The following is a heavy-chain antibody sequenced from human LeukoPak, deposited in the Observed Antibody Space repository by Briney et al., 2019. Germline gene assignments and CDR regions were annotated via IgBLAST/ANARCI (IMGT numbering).Heavy chain of an antibody. CDR2: ISYDGSNK. J-gene: IGHJ4*02. V-gene: IGHV3-30*18. D-gene: IGHD6-13*01. CDR1: GFTFSSYG. CDR3: AKDHSTGYSSSWYYFDY. Sequence: GRSLRLSCAASGFTFSSYGMHWVRQAPGKGLEWVAVISYDGSNKYYADSVKGRFTISRDNSKNTLYLQMNSLRAEDTAVYYCAKDHSTGYSSSWYYFDYWAQGTLVTVSS.